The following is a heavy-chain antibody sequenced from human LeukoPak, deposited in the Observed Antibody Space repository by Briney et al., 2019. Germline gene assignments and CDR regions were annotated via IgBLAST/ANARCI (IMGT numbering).Heavy chain of an antibody. J-gene: IGHJ4*02. D-gene: IGHD3-10*01. CDR3: ARVHPARLLWFGELFDY. Sequence: SETLSLTCTVSGYSISSGYYWGWIRQPPGKGLEWIGSIYHSGSTYYNPSLKRRVTISVDTSKNQFSLKLSSVTAADTAVYYCARVHPARLLWFGELFDYWGQGTLVTVSS. V-gene: IGHV4-38-2*02. CDR2: IYHSGST. CDR1: GYSISSGYY.